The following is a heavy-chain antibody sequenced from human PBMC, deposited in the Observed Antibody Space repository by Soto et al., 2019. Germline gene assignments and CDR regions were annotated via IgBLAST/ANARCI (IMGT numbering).Heavy chain of an antibody. D-gene: IGHD3-10*01. CDR1: GDTFSFYT. Sequence: QVQMVQSGAEVKKPGSSVKVSCKASGDTFSFYTINWVRQAPGLGLEWMGRVNPILSMSNYAQKFQGRVTMTADKSTSTAYRELGSLRSEDTAFYYCATSYGSGYRAFDYWGQGALVTVSS. V-gene: IGHV1-69*02. J-gene: IGHJ4*02. CDR2: VNPILSMS. CDR3: ATSYGSGYRAFDY.